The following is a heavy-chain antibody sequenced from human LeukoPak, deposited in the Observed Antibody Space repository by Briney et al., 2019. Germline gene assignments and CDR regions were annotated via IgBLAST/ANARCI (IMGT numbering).Heavy chain of an antibody. CDR1: GFKFNNYG. D-gene: IGHD3-3*01. CDR3: TKDPKVNYDFWSGYYPD. V-gene: IGHV3-30*02. CDR2: IRYDGSNK. J-gene: IGHJ4*02. Sequence: PGGSLRLSCAASGFKFNNYGMHWVRQAPGKGLEWVAFIRYDGSNKYYADSVKGRFIVSRDNSKNTVHLQMNSLRTEDTAVYYCTKDPKVNYDFWSGYYPDWGQGTLVTVSS.